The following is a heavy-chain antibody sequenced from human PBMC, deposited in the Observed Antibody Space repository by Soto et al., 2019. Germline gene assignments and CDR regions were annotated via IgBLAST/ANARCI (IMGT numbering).Heavy chain of an antibody. CDR3: ANLPPIKVPAAHNWFDP. Sequence: GGSLRLSCAASGFTFSSYAMSWVRQAPGKGLEWVSAISGSGGSTYYADSVKGRFTISRDNSKNTLYLQMNSLRAEDTAVYYCANLPPIKVPAAHNWFDPWGQGTLVTVSS. V-gene: IGHV3-23*01. CDR2: ISGSGGST. J-gene: IGHJ5*02. D-gene: IGHD2-2*01. CDR1: GFTFSSYA.